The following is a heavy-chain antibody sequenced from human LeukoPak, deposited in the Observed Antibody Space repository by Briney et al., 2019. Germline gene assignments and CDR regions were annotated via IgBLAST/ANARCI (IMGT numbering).Heavy chain of an antibody. CDR1: GGAISSGDYY. D-gene: IGHD3-16*02. CDR3: ATAPYEYIWGTYRTNWFDP. V-gene: IGHV4-30-4*01. J-gene: IGHJ5*02. CDR2: SYYSGNT. Sequence: SETLSLTCTVSGGAISSGDYYWSWIRQPPGKGLEWIGYSYYSGNTYYNPSLKSRVTISMDTSENQFSLKLNSMTAADTAVYYCATAPYEYIWGTYRTNWFDPWGQGTLVTVSS.